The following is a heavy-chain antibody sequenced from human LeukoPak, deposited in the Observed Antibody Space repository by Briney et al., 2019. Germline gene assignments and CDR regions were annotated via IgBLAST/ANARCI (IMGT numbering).Heavy chain of an antibody. CDR3: GRVGGRSKAAKGDAFDI. D-gene: IGHD6-6*01. CDR1: GFIFSSYG. V-gene: IGHV3-33*01. J-gene: IGHJ3*02. CDR2: IWYDGSKK. Sequence: GGSLRLSCAASGFIFSSYGMHWVRQAPGKGLEWVAVIWYDGSKKYYADSVKGRFTISRDNAQNSMYLQMNSLRAEDTAVYYCGRVGGRSKAAKGDAFDIWGQGTMVTVSS.